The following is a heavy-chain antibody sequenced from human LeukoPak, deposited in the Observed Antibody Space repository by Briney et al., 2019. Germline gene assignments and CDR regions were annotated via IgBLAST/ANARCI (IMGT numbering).Heavy chain of an antibody. J-gene: IGHJ6*02. Sequence: SETLSLTCTVSGGSISSYYWSWIRQPPGKGLEWIGYIYYSGSTNYHPSLKSRVTISVDTSKTQFSLKLSSVTAADTAVYYCARLTLYSGYAFYGMDVWGQGTTVTVSS. V-gene: IGHV4-59*01. CDR1: GGSISSYY. CDR2: IYYSGST. D-gene: IGHD5-12*01. CDR3: ARLTLYSGYAFYGMDV.